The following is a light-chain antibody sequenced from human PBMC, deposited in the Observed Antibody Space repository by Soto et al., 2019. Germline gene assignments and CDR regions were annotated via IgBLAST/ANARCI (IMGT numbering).Light chain of an antibody. CDR2: GAS. Sequence: EIGMTLSPATLSVYTGERATLSCRASQSVSSNLAWYQQKPGQAPRLLIYGASTRATGIPARFSGSGSGTEFTLTISSLQSEDFAVYYCQQYNNWPPGTFGQGTKVDI. CDR3: QQYNNWPPGT. J-gene: IGKJ1*01. V-gene: IGKV3-15*01. CDR1: QSVSSN.